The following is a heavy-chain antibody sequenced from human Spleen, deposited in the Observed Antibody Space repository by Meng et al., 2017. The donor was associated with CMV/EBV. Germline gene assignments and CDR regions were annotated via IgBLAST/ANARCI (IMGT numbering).Heavy chain of an antibody. Sequence: SGPTLLKPTQTLILTFYFSGFSFSTGGIRVSWLRLSPGKALEWLARIDWDDDKFYSTSLKSRLTISKDTSKNQVVLTMTNMDPVDTATYFCARDITGTRFDYWGQGTLVTVSS. V-gene: IGHV2-70D*14. J-gene: IGHJ4*02. D-gene: IGHD1-7*01. CDR1: GFSFSTGGIR. CDR3: ARDITGTRFDY. CDR2: IDWDDDK.